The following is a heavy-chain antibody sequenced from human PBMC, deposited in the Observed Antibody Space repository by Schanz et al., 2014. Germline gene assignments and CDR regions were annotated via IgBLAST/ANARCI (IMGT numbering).Heavy chain of an antibody. CDR3: ARPARWFGDNCFDP. CDR1: GFTFSSYA. Sequence: VQLVESGGGLVEPGRSLRLSCAASGFTFSSYALHWVRQAPGKGLEWVAFVPFDGSQKFYADSVKGRFTISRDNSKNAVYLQMNSLRPGDTAVYYWARPARWFGDNCFDPWGQGTLVTVAS. V-gene: IGHV3-30*04. CDR2: VPFDGSQK. J-gene: IGHJ5*02. D-gene: IGHD3-10*01.